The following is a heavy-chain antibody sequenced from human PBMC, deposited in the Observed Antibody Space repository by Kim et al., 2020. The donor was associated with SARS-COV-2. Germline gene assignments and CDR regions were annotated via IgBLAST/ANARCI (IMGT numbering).Heavy chain of an antibody. CDR1: GFTYSDYY. V-gene: IGHV3-11*05. J-gene: IGHJ4*02. CDR2: ISSSSSYT. Sequence: GGSLRLSCAASGFTYSDYYMSWIRQAPGKGLEWVSYISSSSSYTNYADSVKGRFTISRDNAKNSLYLQMNSLRAEDTAVYYCAREDRGAARRNDYWGQGTLVTVSS. D-gene: IGHD6-6*01. CDR3: AREDRGAARRNDY.